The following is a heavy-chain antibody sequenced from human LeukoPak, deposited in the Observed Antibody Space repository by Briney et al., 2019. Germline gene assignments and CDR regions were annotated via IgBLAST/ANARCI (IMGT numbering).Heavy chain of an antibody. CDR3: TRESRPFCPFAY. J-gene: IGHJ4*02. Sequence: PSETLSLTCGVSGGSIDITNYWSWVRQAPGNGLEWIGEISHDGTRNYNPSLRSRVAMSFDRANNHFSLSLTAVTAADTALYYCTRESRPFCPFAYWGQGVMVTVSS. V-gene: IGHV4-4*02. D-gene: IGHD3-3*01. CDR1: GGSIDITNY. CDR2: ISHDGTR.